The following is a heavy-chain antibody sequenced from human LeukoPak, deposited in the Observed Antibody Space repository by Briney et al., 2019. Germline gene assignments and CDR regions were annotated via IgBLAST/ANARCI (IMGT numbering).Heavy chain of an antibody. CDR3: ARRAGDWAVNWVDP. CDR2: FYYDGRT. J-gene: IGHJ5*02. V-gene: IGHV4-39*02. CDR1: GGSITSSTYY. Sequence: SETLSLTCTVSGGSITSSTYYWGWFRQPPGKGLEWIGSFYYDGRTYYSPSLKSRVTISGDTSKNHFPLKLSSVTAADTAVYYCARRAGDWAVNWVDPWGQGTLVTVSS. D-gene: IGHD2-21*02.